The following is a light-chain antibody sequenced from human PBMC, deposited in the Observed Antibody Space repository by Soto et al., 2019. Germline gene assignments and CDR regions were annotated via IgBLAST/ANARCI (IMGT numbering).Light chain of an antibody. V-gene: IGLV1-40*01. CDR2: ANT. Sequence: QSVLTQPPSMSGAPGQRVTISCTGSSSNIGAGYNVHWYQQLPGTAPKLLIYANTNRPSGVPDRFSGSKSGTSASLAITGLQAEDEADYYCQSYDSSLSEGVFGGGTQLTVL. J-gene: IGLJ2*01. CDR3: QSYDSSLSEGV. CDR1: SSNIGAGYN.